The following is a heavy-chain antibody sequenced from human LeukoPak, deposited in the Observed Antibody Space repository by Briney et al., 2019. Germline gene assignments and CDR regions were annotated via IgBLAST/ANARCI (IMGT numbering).Heavy chain of an antibody. CDR2: INHSGST. CDR3: ARRGKVSSSWYFDYYYMDV. Sequence: SETLSLTCAVYGVSFSGYYWSWIRQPPGKGLEWIGEINHSGSTNYNPSLKSRVTISVDTSKNQFSLKLSSVTAADTAVYYCARRGKVSSSWYFDYYYMDVWGKGTTVTVSS. D-gene: IGHD6-13*01. V-gene: IGHV4-34*01. CDR1: GVSFSGYY. J-gene: IGHJ6*03.